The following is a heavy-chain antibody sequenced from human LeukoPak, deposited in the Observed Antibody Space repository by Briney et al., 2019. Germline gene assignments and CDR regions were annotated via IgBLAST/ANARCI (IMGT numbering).Heavy chain of an antibody. D-gene: IGHD4-11*01. J-gene: IGHJ4*02. V-gene: IGHV3-13*01. CDR3: ARDRWDYDYSKYYFDY. Sequence: PGGSLRLSCAASGFTFSSYDMHWVRHATGKGLEWVSAIGTAGDTYYPGSVKGRFTISRDNAKNSLYLQMNSLRAEDTAVYYCARDRWDYDYSKYYFDYWGQGTLVTVSS. CDR2: IGTAGDT. CDR1: GFTFSSYD.